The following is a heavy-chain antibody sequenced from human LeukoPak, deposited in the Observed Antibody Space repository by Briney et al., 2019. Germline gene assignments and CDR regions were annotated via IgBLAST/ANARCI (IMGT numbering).Heavy chain of an antibody. CDR2: IYYSGST. V-gene: IGHV4-39*07. CDR1: GGSISSSSYY. CDR3: ARDDVAYCGGDCGVIDY. Sequence: SETLSLTCTVSGGSISSSSYYGGWIRQPPGKGLEWIGSIYYSGSTYYNPSLKSRVTISVDTSKNQFSLKLSSVTAADTAVYYCARDDVAYCGGDCGVIDYWGQGTLVTVSS. D-gene: IGHD2-21*02. J-gene: IGHJ4*02.